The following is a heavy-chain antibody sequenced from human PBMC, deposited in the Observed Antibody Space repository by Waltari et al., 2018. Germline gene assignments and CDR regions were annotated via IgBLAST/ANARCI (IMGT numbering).Heavy chain of an antibody. CDR1: GFTFSSFS. D-gene: IGHD6-6*01. Sequence: SGFTFSSFSMNWVRQVPGKGLEWVSHINSSSSTIYYADSVRDRFTISRDNAKNSLFLQMNSLRAEDTAVYYCVVSRRLYNSWEWFDPWGQGTLVTVSS. CDR3: VVSRRLYNSWEWFDP. J-gene: IGHJ5*02. CDR2: INSSSSTI. V-gene: IGHV3-48*04.